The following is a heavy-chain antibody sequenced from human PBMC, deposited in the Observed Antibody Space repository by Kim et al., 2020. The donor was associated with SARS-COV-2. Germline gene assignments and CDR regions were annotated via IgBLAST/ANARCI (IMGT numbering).Heavy chain of an antibody. CDR1: GYTFTSYG. CDR2: ISAYNGNT. J-gene: IGHJ4*02. Sequence: ASVKVSCKASGYTFTSYGISWVRQAPGQGLEWMGWISAYNGNTNYAQKLQGRVTMTTDTSTSTAYMELRSLRSDDTAVYYCARDLIHGDSSGYYYVYWGQGTLVTVSS. D-gene: IGHD3-22*01. V-gene: IGHV1-18*01. CDR3: ARDLIHGDSSGYYYVY.